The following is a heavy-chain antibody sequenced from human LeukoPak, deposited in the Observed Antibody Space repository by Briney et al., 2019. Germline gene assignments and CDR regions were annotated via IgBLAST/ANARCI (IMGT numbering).Heavy chain of an antibody. CDR1: GFIFSSYG. CDR3: ARARSSYGYGDAFDI. Sequence: GGSLRLSCAASGFIFSSYGMTWVRQAPGKGLEWVAVISYDGSSKYYADSVKGRFTISRDNSKNTLYLQMNSLRAEDTAVYYCARARSSYGYGDAFDIWGQGTMVTVSS. CDR2: ISYDGSSK. V-gene: IGHV3-30*03. J-gene: IGHJ3*02. D-gene: IGHD5-18*01.